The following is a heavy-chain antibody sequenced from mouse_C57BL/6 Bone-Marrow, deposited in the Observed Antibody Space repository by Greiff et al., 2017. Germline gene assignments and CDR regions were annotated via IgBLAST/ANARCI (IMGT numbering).Heavy chain of an antibody. CDR2: INPNNGGT. Sequence: EVQLQQSGPELVKPGASVKIPCKASGYTFTDYNMDWVKQSHGKSLEWIGDINPNNGGTIYNQKFKGKATLTVDTSSSTASIELRSLTSEDTAVYYCARRSYYGSSYGCFDVGGTGTTVTVSS. J-gene: IGHJ1*03. V-gene: IGHV1-18*01. D-gene: IGHD1-1*01. CDR1: GYTFTDYN. CDR3: ARRSYYGSSYGCFDV.